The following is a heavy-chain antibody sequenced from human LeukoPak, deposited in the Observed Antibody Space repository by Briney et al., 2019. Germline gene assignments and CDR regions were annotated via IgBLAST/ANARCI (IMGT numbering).Heavy chain of an antibody. D-gene: IGHD4-23*01. J-gene: IGHJ4*02. CDR1: GFTFSSYS. CDR2: ISWHSIYI. V-gene: IGHV3-21*01. CDR3: ARERSTVAPPHPFDY. Sequence: GGSLRLSCAASGFTFSSYSMNWVRQAPGKGLEWVSSISWHSIYIGYADSVKGRFTISRDNSKNTLYLQMNSLRAEDTAVYYCARERSTVAPPHPFDYWGQGTLVTVSS.